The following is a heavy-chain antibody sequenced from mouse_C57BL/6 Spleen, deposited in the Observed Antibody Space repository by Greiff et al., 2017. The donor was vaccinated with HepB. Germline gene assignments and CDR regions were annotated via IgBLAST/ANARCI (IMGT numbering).Heavy chain of an antibody. CDR3: ARWTTVAATGDAMDY. Sequence: QVQLKESGAELARPGASVKLSCKASGYTFTSYGISWVKQRTGQGLEWIGEIYPRSGNTYYNGKFKGKATLTADKSSSTAYMELRSLTSEDSAVYFCARWTTVAATGDAMDYWGQGTSVTVSS. D-gene: IGHD1-1*01. J-gene: IGHJ4*01. V-gene: IGHV1-81*01. CDR1: GYTFTSYG. CDR2: IYPRSGNT.